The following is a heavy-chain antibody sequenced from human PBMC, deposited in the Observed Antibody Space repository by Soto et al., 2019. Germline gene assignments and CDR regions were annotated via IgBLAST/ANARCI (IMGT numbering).Heavy chain of an antibody. CDR2: ISYDGSNK. D-gene: IGHD3-10*01. Sequence: PGGSLRLSCVASGFIFGSYALHWVRQAPGKGLEWVAVISYDGSNKYYADSVKGRFTISRDNSQTTLYLHMNSLRGDDTAVYFCARGDRGSGSYYSVDYWGQGTLVTVSS. CDR1: GFIFGSYA. V-gene: IGHV3-30-3*01. CDR3: ARGDRGSGSYYSVDY. J-gene: IGHJ4*02.